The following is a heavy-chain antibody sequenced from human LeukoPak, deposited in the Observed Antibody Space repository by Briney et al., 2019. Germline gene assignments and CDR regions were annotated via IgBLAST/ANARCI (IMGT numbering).Heavy chain of an antibody. D-gene: IGHD2-2*01. CDR2: ISSNGGST. CDR1: GFTFSSYA. Sequence: GGSLRLSCSASGFTFSSYAMHWVRQAPGKGLEYVSAISSNGGSTYYADSVKGRFTISRDNSKNTLYLQMSSLRSEDTAVYYCASYCSSTSLFTRGSFVYYYYGMDVWGQGTTVTVSS. V-gene: IGHV3-64D*06. J-gene: IGHJ6*02. CDR3: ASYCSSTSLFTRGSFVYYYYGMDV.